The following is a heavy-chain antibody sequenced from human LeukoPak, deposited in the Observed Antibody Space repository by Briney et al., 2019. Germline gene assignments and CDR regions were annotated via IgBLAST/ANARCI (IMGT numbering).Heavy chain of an antibody. V-gene: IGHV1-69*04. CDR1: GGTFSSYA. D-gene: IGHD2-21*02. Sequence: SVKVSCKASGGTFSSYAISWVRQAPGQGLEWMGRIIPILGIANSAQKFQGRVTITADKSTSTAYMELSSLRSEDTAVYYCARLGVRGGDLAYWGQGALVTV. J-gene: IGHJ4*02. CDR2: IIPILGIA. CDR3: ARLGVRGGDLAY.